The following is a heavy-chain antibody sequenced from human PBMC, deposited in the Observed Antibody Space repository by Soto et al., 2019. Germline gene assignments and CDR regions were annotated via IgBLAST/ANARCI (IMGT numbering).Heavy chain of an antibody. V-gene: IGHV4-59*01. Sequence: SETLSLTCTVSGGSIISYYWSWIRQPPGKGLEWIGYIYYSGSTNYNPSLKSRVTISVDTSKNQFSLKLSSVTAADTAVYYCARQWTVTTLYWFDPWGQGTLVTVSS. J-gene: IGHJ5*02. CDR1: GGSIISYY. CDR2: IYYSGST. D-gene: IGHD4-17*01. CDR3: ARQWTVTTLYWFDP.